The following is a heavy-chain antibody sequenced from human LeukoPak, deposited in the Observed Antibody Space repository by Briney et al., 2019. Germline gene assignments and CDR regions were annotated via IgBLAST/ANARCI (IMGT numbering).Heavy chain of an antibody. CDR1: GFTFSSHW. CDR3: ARNEKWGRDY. Sequence: GGSLRLSCAASGFTFSSHWMSWVRQAPGKGLEWVANIVQDGSQKYYVDSVKGRFTISRDNEKNSLYLQMNSLRAEDTAVYYCARNEKWGRDYWGQGTLVTVSS. J-gene: IGHJ4*02. D-gene: IGHD1-26*01. CDR2: IVQDGSQK. V-gene: IGHV3-7*03.